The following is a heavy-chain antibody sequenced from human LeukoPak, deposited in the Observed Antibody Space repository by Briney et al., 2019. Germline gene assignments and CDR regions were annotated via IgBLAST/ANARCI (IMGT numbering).Heavy chain of an antibody. J-gene: IGHJ3*02. CDR1: SGSISSGGYC. V-gene: IGHV4-31*03. CDR3: ARERIPQAQSPVEMATNYNDAFDI. D-gene: IGHD5-24*01. CDR2: VHCNGNT. Sequence: SQTLSLTCTVSSGSISSGGYCWSWIRQLPGKGLEWIGYVHCNGNTHYNPSLRSRLTLSVDTSKNQFSLSLSSVTAADTAVYYCARERIPQAQSPVEMATNYNDAFDIWGQGTMVTVSS.